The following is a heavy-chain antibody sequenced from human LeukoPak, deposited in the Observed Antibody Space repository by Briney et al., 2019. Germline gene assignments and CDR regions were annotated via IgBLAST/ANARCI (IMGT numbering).Heavy chain of an antibody. J-gene: IGHJ4*02. CDR3: ARDTNQLTYNDY. Sequence: ASVKVSCKASGYTFTSYYKHWVRQAPGQGLERMGIINPSGGSTSYAQKFQGRVTMTRDTSTSTVYMELSSLRSEDTAVYYCARDTNQLTYNDYWGQGTLVTVSP. CDR2: INPSGGST. CDR1: GYTFTSYY. D-gene: IGHD4/OR15-4a*01. V-gene: IGHV1-46*01.